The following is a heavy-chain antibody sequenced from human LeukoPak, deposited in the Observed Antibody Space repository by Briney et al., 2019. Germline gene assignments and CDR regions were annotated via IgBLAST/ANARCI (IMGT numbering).Heavy chain of an antibody. Sequence: GASVKVSCKASGYTFTSYYMHWVRQAPGQGLEWMGIINPSSGSTSYAQKFQGRVTMTRDTSTSTVYMELSSLRSEDTAVYYCARAPSGRPFDYWGQGTLVTVSS. CDR1: GYTFTSYY. J-gene: IGHJ4*02. CDR3: ARAPSGRPFDY. V-gene: IGHV1-46*01. CDR2: INPSSGST.